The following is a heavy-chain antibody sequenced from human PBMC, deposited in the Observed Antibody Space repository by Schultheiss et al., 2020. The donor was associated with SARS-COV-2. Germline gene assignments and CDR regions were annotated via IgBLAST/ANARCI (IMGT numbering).Heavy chain of an antibody. CDR3: AKASQSDSSGYVWYFDL. CDR2: IWYDGSNK. J-gene: IGHJ2*01. Sequence: GGSLRLSCAASGFTFSSYGMHWVRQAPGKGLEWVAVIWYDGSNKYYADSVKGRFTISRDNSKNTLYLQMNSLRAEDTALYYCAKASQSDSSGYVWYFDLWGRGTLVTVSS. V-gene: IGHV3-30*02. D-gene: IGHD3-22*01. CDR1: GFTFSSYG.